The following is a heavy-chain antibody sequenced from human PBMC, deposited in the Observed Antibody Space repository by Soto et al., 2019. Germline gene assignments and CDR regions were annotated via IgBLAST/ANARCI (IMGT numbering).Heavy chain of an antibody. CDR1: GGSFSGYY. CDR3: ATYMPNYYYYGMDV. Sequence: TSETLSLTCAVYGGSFSGYYWSWIRQPPGKGLEWIGEINHSGGTNYNPSLKSRVTISVDTSKNQFSLNVSSVTAADTAVYYCATYMPNYYYYGMDVWGQGTTVTVSS. CDR2: INHSGGT. D-gene: IGHD2-2*01. V-gene: IGHV4-34*01. J-gene: IGHJ6*02.